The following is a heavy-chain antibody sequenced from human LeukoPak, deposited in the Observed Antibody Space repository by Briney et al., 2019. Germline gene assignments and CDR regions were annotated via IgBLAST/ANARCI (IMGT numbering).Heavy chain of an antibody. CDR2: IIPIFGTA. J-gene: IGHJ5*02. CDR3: ARDATGIAAADFGWFDP. D-gene: IGHD6-13*01. CDR1: GGTFSSYA. V-gene: IGHV1-69*05. Sequence: SVKVSCKASGGTFSSYAISWVRQAPGQGLEWMGGIIPIFGTANYAQKFQGRVTITTDESTSTAYMELSSLRSEDTAVYYCARDATGIAAADFGWFDPWGQGTLVTVSS.